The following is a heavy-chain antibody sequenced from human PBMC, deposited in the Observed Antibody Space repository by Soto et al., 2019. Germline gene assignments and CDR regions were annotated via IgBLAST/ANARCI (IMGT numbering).Heavy chain of an antibody. CDR3: ARDGSGDACDI. V-gene: IGHV4-59*01. CDR1: GGSISSYY. Sequence: QVQLQESGPGLVKPSETLSLTCTVSGGSISSYYWSWIRQPPGKGLEWIGYIYYSGSNNYNPSLKSRVTISEATSKIQFSLELSSVTAADTAVYYCARDGSGDACDIWGQGTMVTVSS. CDR2: IYYSGSN. J-gene: IGHJ3*02.